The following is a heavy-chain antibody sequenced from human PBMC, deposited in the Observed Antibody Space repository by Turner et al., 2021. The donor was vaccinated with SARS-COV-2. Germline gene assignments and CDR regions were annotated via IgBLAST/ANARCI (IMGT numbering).Heavy chain of an antibody. CDR2: IIPNLGIA. V-gene: IGHV1-69*10. Sequence: VQLVQSGAEVKKPGSSVKVSCKASGGTFSSYTISWVRQAPGQGLEWRGGIIPNLGIANYAQKFQGRVTMTADKSTSTAYMELSSLRSEDTAVYYCARGLNSGYGDYTGWGQGTLVTVSS. J-gene: IGHJ4*02. CDR3: ARGLNSGYGDYTG. CDR1: GGTFSSYT. D-gene: IGHD4-17*01.